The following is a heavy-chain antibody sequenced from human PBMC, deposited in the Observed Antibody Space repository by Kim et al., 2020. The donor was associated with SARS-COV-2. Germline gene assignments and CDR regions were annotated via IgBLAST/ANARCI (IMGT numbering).Heavy chain of an antibody. J-gene: IGHJ6*02. V-gene: IGHV5-10-1*01. CDR2: IDPSDSYT. CDR1: GYSFTSYW. D-gene: IGHD6-13*01. Sequence: GESLKISCKGSGYSFTSYWISWVRQMPGKGLEWMGRIDPSDSYTNYSPSFQGHVTISADKSISTAYLQWSSLKASDTAMYYCARGSRDKAAAGQGDYYYYGMDVWGQGTTVTVSS. CDR3: ARGSRDKAAAGQGDYYYYGMDV.